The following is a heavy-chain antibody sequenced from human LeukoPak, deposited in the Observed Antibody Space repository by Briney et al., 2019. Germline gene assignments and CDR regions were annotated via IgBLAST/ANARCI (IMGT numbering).Heavy chain of an antibody. V-gene: IGHV1-69*05. CDR3: ARVVRFAGSYYMDV. Sequence: GASVKVSCKASGGTFSSYAISWVRQAPGQGLEWMGGIIPIFGTANYAQKFQGRVTITTDESTSTAYMELSGLRSEDTAVYYCARVVRFAGSYYMDVWGKGTTVTVSS. J-gene: IGHJ6*03. CDR2: IIPIFGTA. CDR1: GGTFSSYA. D-gene: IGHD3-16*01.